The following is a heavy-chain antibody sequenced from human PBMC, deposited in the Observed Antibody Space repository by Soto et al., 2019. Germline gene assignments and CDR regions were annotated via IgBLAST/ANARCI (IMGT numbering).Heavy chain of an antibody. CDR3: ARAMGFGGSCYLDV. V-gene: IGHV1-69*02. D-gene: IGHD2-15*01. CDR2: IAPIIDIP. J-gene: IGHJ4*02. Sequence: QLVQSGAEVRKPGSSVKVSCKASGGTFNTYTITWMRQAPGQGLEWMGRIAPIIDIPDYAQNFQGRVTITADKSTTTAYMELTSLRSEDTAIYYCARAMGFGGSCYLDVWGQGTLVTVSS. CDR1: GGTFNTYT.